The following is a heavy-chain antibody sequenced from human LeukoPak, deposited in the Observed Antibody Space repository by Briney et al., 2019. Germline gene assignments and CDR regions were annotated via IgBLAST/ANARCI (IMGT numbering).Heavy chain of an antibody. V-gene: IGHV5-10-1*01. CDR2: IDPSDSYS. CDR1: GYSFTSYW. CDR3: ARPYYGDYVLDN. J-gene: IGHJ4*02. D-gene: IGHD4-17*01. Sequence: GESLKISCKGSGYSFTSYWIGWVRQMPGKGLEWMGRIDPSDSYSNYSPSFQGHVTMSADTSISTAYLQWSSLQASDTAMYYCARPYYGDYVLDNWGQGTLVTVSS.